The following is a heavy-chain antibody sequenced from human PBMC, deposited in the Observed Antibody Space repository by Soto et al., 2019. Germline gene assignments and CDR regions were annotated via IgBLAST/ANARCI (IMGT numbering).Heavy chain of an antibody. CDR2: ISGSGGST. CDR3: TTARFTDYDFWSGYPGFDY. J-gene: IGHJ4*02. D-gene: IGHD3-3*01. CDR1: GFTFSSYA. Sequence: PGGSLRLSCAASGFTFSSYAMSWVRQAPGKGLEWVSAISGSGGSTYYADSVKGRFTISRDNSKNTLYLQMNSLRAEDTAVYYCTTARFTDYDFWSGYPGFDYWGQGTLVTVSS. V-gene: IGHV3-23*01.